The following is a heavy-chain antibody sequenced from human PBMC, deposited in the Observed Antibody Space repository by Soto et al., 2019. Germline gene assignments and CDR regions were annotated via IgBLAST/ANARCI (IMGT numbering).Heavy chain of an antibody. V-gene: IGHV3-7*01. CDR1: GFTLSSYW. Sequence: EVQLVESGGGLVQPGGSLRLSCAASGFTLSSYWMTWVRQAPGKGLEWVANINQDGSEKYYVDSVKGRLTISRDTAQKSLYRQINRLRVEDTAVYYCSRDIQGYSSGYYLDYFDYWGQGILVTVSS. J-gene: IGHJ4*02. CDR2: INQDGSEK. D-gene: IGHD3-22*01. CDR3: SRDIQGYSSGYYLDYFDY.